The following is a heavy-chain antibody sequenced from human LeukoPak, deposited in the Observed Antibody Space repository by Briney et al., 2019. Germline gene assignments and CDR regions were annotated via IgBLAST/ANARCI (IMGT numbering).Heavy chain of an antibody. CDR2: INHSGNT. CDR1: GGSFSGYY. V-gene: IGHV4-34*01. J-gene: IGHJ4*02. CDR3: ARRRRDYYYDSSGPTAFDY. D-gene: IGHD3-22*01. Sequence: SETLSLTCAVYGGSFSGYYWSWIRQPPGKGLEWIGEINHSGNTNYNPSLESRVTISVDTSKNQFSLKLSSVTAADTAVYYCARRRRDYYYDSSGPTAFDYWGQGTLVTVSS.